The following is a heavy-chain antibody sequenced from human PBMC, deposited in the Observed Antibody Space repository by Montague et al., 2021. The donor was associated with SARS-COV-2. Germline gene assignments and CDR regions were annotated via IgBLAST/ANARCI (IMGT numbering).Heavy chain of an antibody. CDR3: ARDRVRAAAGTRYYFDY. Sequence: SLRLSCPASGFTFSSYGMHWVRQAPGKGLEWVAVIWYDGSNKYYADSVKGRFTISRDNSKNTLYLQMNSPRAEDTAVYYCARDRVRAAAGTRYYFDYWGQGTLVTVSS. J-gene: IGHJ4*02. D-gene: IGHD6-13*01. V-gene: IGHV3-33*01. CDR2: IWYDGSNK. CDR1: GFTFSSYG.